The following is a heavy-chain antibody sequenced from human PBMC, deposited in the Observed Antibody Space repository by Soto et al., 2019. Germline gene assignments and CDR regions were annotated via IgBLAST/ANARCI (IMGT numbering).Heavy chain of an antibody. Sequence: ASVKVSCKASGYSFTDYHIHWVRQAPGQGLEWLGRINPKSGGTSTAQKFQGWVTMTTDTSISTASMELTRLTSDDTAIYYCARCDSPDCSNGVCSFFYNHDMDVWGQGTTVTVS. CDR1: GYSFTDYH. CDR2: INPKSGGT. J-gene: IGHJ6*02. V-gene: IGHV1-2*04. CDR3: ARCDSPDCSNGVCSFFYNHDMDV. D-gene: IGHD2-8*01.